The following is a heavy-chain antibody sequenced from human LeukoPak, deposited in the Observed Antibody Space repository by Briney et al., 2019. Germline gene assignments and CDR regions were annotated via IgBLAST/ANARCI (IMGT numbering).Heavy chain of an antibody. CDR1: GFTFNTYS. J-gene: IGHJ4*02. Sequence: GGSLRLSCAASGFTFNTYSMSWARQAPGKGLEWISDISESSDTTYYADSVKGRFTISRDNAKNTLYLQMNSLRAEDTALYYCARRFDYWGQGTLVTVSS. CDR2: ISESSDTT. V-gene: IGHV3-48*01. CDR3: ARRFDY.